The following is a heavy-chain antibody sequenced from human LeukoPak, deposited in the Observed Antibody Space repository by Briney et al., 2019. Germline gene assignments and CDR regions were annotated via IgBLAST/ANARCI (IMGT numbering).Heavy chain of an antibody. Sequence: GGSLRLSCAASGFSFSSYAMSWVRQAPGKGLEWVSSISSSSSYIYYADSVKGRFTISRDNAKNSLYLQMNSLRAEDTAMYYCARDDYYGSGSYWGAFDIWGQGTMVTVSS. J-gene: IGHJ3*02. CDR3: ARDDYYGSGSYWGAFDI. CDR1: GFSFSSYA. V-gene: IGHV3-21*01. CDR2: ISSSSSYI. D-gene: IGHD3-10*01.